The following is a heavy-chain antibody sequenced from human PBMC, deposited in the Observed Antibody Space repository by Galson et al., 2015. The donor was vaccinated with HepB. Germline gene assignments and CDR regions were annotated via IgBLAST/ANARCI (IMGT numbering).Heavy chain of an antibody. Sequence: SVKVSCKASGYTFTSYVINWVRQAPGQGLEWMGGINTNTGTPTYAQGFTGRFVFSLDTSVSTAYLQISSLKTEDTAVYYCARVTSIYDFSSRAYSYYYDGMDVWGQGTTVAVPS. CDR1: GYTFTSYV. D-gene: IGHD6-19*01. CDR3: ARVTSIYDFSSRAYSYYYDGMDV. J-gene: IGHJ6*02. V-gene: IGHV7-4-1*02. CDR2: INTNTGTP.